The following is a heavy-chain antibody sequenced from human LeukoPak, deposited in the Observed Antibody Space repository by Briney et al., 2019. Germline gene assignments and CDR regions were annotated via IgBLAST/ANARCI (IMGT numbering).Heavy chain of an antibody. CDR2: ISYDGSNK. V-gene: IGHV3-30*18. CDR1: GFTFSSYG. Sequence: PGGSLRLSCAASGFTFSSYGMHWVRQAPGKGLEWVAVISYDGSNKYYADSVKGRFTISRDNSKNTLYLQMNSLRAEDTAVYYCAKESAYGSGSFNEYYFDYWGQGTLVTVSS. CDR3: AKESAYGSGSFNEYYFDY. J-gene: IGHJ4*02. D-gene: IGHD3-10*01.